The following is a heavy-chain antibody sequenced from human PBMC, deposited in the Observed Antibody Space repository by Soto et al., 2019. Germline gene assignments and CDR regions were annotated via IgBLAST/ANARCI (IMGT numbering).Heavy chain of an antibody. CDR2: ISGSGGSA. Sequence: EVQLLESGGGLVQPGGSLRLSCATSGFTFSNYAMNWVRQAPGKGLEWVSAISGSGGSAYYADSVKGRFTISRDNSKNKLYLQMNSLRAEDTAVYYCAKVVPAHYWYFDLWGRGNLVTVSS. CDR1: GFTFSNYA. V-gene: IGHV3-23*01. CDR3: AKVVPAHYWYFDL. D-gene: IGHD2-2*01. J-gene: IGHJ2*01.